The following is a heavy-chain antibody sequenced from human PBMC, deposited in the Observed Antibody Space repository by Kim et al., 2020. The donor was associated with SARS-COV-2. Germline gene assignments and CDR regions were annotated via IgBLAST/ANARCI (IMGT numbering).Heavy chain of an antibody. D-gene: IGHD2-21*02. V-gene: IGHV1-8*01. J-gene: IGHJ5*02. CDR2: MNPNSGNT. CDR3: ARGSLDLLAYCGGDCQNWFDP. CDR1: GYTFTSYD. Sequence: ASVKVSCKASGYTFTSYDINWVRQATGQGLEWMGWMNPNSGNTGYAQKFQGRVTMTRNTSISTAYMELSSLRSEDTAVYYCARGSLDLLAYCGGDCQNWFDPWGQGTLVTVSS.